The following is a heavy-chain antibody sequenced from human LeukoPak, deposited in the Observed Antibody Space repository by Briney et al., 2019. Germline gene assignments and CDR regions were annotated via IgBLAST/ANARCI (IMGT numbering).Heavy chain of an antibody. J-gene: IGHJ6*02. V-gene: IGHV4-39*01. CDR3: ARLIGDYYYSMDV. D-gene: IGHD2/OR15-2a*01. CDR1: GDSIISTNYY. CDR2: VYYSGST. Sequence: SETLSLTCTVSGDSIISTNYYWGWIRQPPGKGLEWIGSVYYSGSTYYNPSLKSRLTILVDTSKIQFSLKLSSVTAADTAVYYCARLIGDYYYSMDVWGQGTTVTVSS.